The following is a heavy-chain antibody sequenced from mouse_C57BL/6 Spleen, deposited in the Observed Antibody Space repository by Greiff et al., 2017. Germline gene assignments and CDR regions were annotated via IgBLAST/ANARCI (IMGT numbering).Heavy chain of an antibody. J-gene: IGHJ1*03. Sequence: EVQGVESGGGLVQPGGSLSLSCAASGFTFTDYYMSWVRQPPGKALEWLGFIRNKANGYTTEYSASVKGRFTISRDNSQSILYLQMNALRAEDSATYYCATYGSSYDLYCDVGGTGTTVTVSS. CDR2: IRNKANGYTT. CDR1: GFTFTDYY. D-gene: IGHD1-1*01. CDR3: ATYGSSYDLYCDV. V-gene: IGHV7-3*01.